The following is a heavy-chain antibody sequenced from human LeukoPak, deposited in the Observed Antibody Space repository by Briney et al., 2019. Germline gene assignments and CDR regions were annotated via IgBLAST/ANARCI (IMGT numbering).Heavy chain of an antibody. CDR1: GFPFSSYG. J-gene: IGHJ4*02. CDR3: AKWDWGIFLLEY. V-gene: IGHV3-23*01. D-gene: IGHD3/OR15-3a*01. Sequence: PGGSLRLSCAATGFPFSSYGMSWVRQAPGKGLEWVSGISAGGRGSHHADSVKGRFTISRDNSKNTVYLQMTSLRAEDSAVYYCAKWDWGIFLLEYWGQGLLVTVAS. CDR2: ISAGGRGS.